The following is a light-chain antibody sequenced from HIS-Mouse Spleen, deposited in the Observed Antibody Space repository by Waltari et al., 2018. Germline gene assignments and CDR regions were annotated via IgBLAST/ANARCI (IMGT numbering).Light chain of an antibody. CDR1: ALPKKS. Sequence: SYELTQPPSVSASPGQTARITCSGDALPKKSAYWYQPKSGQAPVLVIYEDSKRASGIPERCSGSSSGTMATLTISGAQVEDEADYYCYSTDSSGNHRVFGGGTKLTVL. CDR2: EDS. V-gene: IGLV3-10*01. J-gene: IGLJ2*01. CDR3: YSTDSSGNHRV.